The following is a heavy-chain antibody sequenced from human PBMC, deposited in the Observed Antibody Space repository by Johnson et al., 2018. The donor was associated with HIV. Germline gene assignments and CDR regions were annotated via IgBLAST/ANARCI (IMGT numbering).Heavy chain of an antibody. Sequence: VQLVESGGGLVKPGGSLRLSCAASGFSFTNAWMSWVRQAPGKGLEWVGRIKSKTDGGTTEFAAPVKGRFTMSSDDSKTTLYLQMNSLKTEDTAVYYCTTEKTYYYDSSALPDAFDIWGQGTMVTVSS. CDR1: GFSFTNAW. J-gene: IGHJ3*02. CDR2: IKSKTDGGTT. D-gene: IGHD3-22*01. CDR3: TTEKTYYYDSSALPDAFDI. V-gene: IGHV3-15*01.